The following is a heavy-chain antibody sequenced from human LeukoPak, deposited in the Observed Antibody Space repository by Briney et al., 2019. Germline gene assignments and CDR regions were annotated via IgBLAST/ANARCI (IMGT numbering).Heavy chain of an antibody. CDR3: AKDMQTWPRFPDY. J-gene: IGHJ4*02. CDR2: IGYGGVSI. V-gene: IGHV3-23*01. D-gene: IGHD5-12*01. CDR1: GFPFNKFA. Sequence: PGGSLRLSCVASGFPFNKFAMTWVRQVPGKGLEWVAIIGYGGVSIYYADSVKGRFTISRDDSNNTLSLQMNGLRVEDTAVYYCAKDMQTWPRFPDYWGQGTLVTVSS.